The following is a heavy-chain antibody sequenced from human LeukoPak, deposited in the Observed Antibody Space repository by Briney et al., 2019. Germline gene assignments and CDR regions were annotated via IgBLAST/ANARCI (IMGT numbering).Heavy chain of an antibody. J-gene: IGHJ4*02. CDR1: GFTFSSYS. Sequence: PGGSLRLSCAASGFTFSSYSMNWVRQAPGKGLEWVSSISSSSYIYYADSVKGRFTISRDNAKNSLYLQMNSLRAEDTAVYYCARDLIGGSGSYHPLDYWGQGTLVTVSS. CDR3: ARDLIGGSGSYHPLDY. CDR2: ISSSSYI. D-gene: IGHD3-10*01. V-gene: IGHV3-21*01.